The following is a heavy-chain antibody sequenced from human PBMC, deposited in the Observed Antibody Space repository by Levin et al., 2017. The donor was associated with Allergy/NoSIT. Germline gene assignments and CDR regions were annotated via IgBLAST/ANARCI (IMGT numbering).Heavy chain of an antibody. Sequence: LSLTCAASGFTFSSYGMHWVRQAPGKGLEWVAVISHDGSNKYYADSVKGRFTISRDDSKNTLYLQMNSLRAEDTAVFYCAKPLGIAAAGWLESGLDVWGKGTTVTVSS. V-gene: IGHV3-30*18. D-gene: IGHD6-13*01. J-gene: IGHJ6*04. CDR3: AKPLGIAAAGWLESGLDV. CDR1: GFTFSSYG. CDR2: ISHDGSNK.